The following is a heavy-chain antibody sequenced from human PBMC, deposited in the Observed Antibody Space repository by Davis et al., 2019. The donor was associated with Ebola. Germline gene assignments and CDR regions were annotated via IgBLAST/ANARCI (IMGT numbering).Heavy chain of an antibody. J-gene: IGHJ6*02. Sequence: GESLKISCNGPGYSFTSYWISRVRQLPGKGLEWMGRIDPSDSYTNYSPSFQGHVTIYADKSISTAYLPWTSLKASDTAMYYCARWGRLSYYGMDVWGQGTTVTVSS. CDR2: IDPSDSYT. D-gene: IGHD3-16*01. CDR1: GYSFTSYW. CDR3: ARWGRLSYYGMDV. V-gene: IGHV5-10-1*01.